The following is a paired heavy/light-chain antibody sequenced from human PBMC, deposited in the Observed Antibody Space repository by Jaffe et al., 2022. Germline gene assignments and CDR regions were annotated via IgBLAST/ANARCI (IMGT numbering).Light chain of an antibody. CDR3: QQYYSYPLT. CDR2: AAS. J-gene: IGKJ1*01. Sequence: AIRMTQSPSSLSASTGDRVTITCRASQGISSYLAWYQQKPGKAPKLLIYAASTLQSGVPSRFSGSGSGTDFTLTISCLQSEDFATYYCQQYYSYPLTFGQGTKVEIK. V-gene: IGKV1-8*01. CDR1: QGISSY.
Heavy chain of an antibody. Sequence: EVQLVESGGGLVQPGRSLRLSCAASGFTFDDYAMHWVRQAPGKGLEWVSGISWNSGSIGYADSVKGRFTISRDNAKNSLYLQMNSLRAEDTALYYCAKDSHPNDYSNSGLTGSAFDIWGQGTMVTVSS. D-gene: IGHD4-4*01. CDR2: ISWNSGSI. V-gene: IGHV3-9*01. J-gene: IGHJ3*02. CDR1: GFTFDDYA. CDR3: AKDSHPNDYSNSGLTGSAFDI.